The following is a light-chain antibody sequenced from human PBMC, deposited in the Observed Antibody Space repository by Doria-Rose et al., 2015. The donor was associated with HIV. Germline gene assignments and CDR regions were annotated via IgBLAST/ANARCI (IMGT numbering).Light chain of an antibody. CDR3: QQRSNWPPIFT. CDR1: QSVSSN. Sequence: SPGERATLSCRASQSVSSNLAWYQQKPGQAPRLLIYDASNRATGIPARFSGSGSGTDFTLTISSLEPEDFAVYFCQQRSNWPPIFTFGLGTKVDI. J-gene: IGKJ3*01. CDR2: DAS. V-gene: IGKV3-11*01.